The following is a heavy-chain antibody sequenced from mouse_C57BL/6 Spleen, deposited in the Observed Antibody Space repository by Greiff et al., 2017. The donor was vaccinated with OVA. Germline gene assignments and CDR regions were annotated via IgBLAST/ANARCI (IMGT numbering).Heavy chain of an antibody. J-gene: IGHJ1*03. Sequence: QFQLQQPEAELVRPGSSVKLSCKASGYTFTSYWMHWVKQRPIQGLEWIGNIDPSDSETHYNQKFKDKATLTVDKSSSTAYMQLSSLTSEDSAVYYCARPYYYGSSSYWYFDVWCTGTTVTVSS. CDR3: ARPYYYGSSSYWYFDV. CDR2: IDPSDSET. D-gene: IGHD1-1*01. V-gene: IGHV1-52*01. CDR1: GYTFTSYW.